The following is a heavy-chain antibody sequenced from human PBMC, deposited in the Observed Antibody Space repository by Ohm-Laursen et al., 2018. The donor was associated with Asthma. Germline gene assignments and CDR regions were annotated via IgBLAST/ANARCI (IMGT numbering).Heavy chain of an antibody. V-gene: IGHV3-30*18. D-gene: IGHD4-17*01. J-gene: IGHJ4*02. CDR2: ISYDGSNK. CDR1: GFTFSSYG. CDR3: AKDHGDYYFDY. Sequence: SLRLSCSASGFTFSSYGMHWVRQAPGKGLEWVAVISYDGSNKYYADSVKGRFTISRDNSKNTLYLQMNSLRAEDTAVYYCAKDHGDYYFDYWGQGTLVTVSS.